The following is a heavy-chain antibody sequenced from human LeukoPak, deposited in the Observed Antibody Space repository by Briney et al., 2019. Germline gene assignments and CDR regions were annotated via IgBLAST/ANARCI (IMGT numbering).Heavy chain of an antibody. Sequence: SETLSLTCAVSGGSISSSNWWSWVRQPPGKGLEWIGEIYHSGSTNYNPSLKSRVTISVDKSKNQFSLKLSSVTAADTAVYYCAREGTDFGMATSEWFDPWGQGTLVTVSS. CDR3: AREGTDFGMATSEWFDP. CDR2: IYHSGST. J-gene: IGHJ5*02. CDR1: GGSISSSNW. D-gene: IGHD5-24*01. V-gene: IGHV4-4*02.